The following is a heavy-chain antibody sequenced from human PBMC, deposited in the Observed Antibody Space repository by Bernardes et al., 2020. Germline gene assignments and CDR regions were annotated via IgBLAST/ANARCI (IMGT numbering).Heavy chain of an antibody. CDR1: GFTFSSYA. D-gene: IGHD6-13*01. CDR2: ISAGGSTT. CDR3: AKGGSSSSWTHNWFDT. J-gene: IGHJ5*02. V-gene: IGHV3-23*01. Sequence: GSLRLSCAASGFTFSSYAMSWVRQAPGKGLEWVLGISAGGSTTYYADSVKGRFTMSRDNSKNTVYLQMNSLRAEDTAIHYCAKGGSSSSWTHNWFDTWGQGTLVTVSS.